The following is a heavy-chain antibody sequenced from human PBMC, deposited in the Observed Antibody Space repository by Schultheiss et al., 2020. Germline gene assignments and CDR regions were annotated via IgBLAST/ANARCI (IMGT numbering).Heavy chain of an antibody. CDR3: AKDPSTYNWKPTHFDY. CDR2: ISYDGSNK. Sequence: GESLKISCAASGFTFSSYGMHWVRQAPGKGLEWVAVISYDGSNKYYADSVKGRFTISRDNSKNTLYLQMNSLRAEDTAVYYCAKDPSTYNWKPTHFDYWGQGTLVTVSS. CDR1: GFTFSSYG. V-gene: IGHV3-30*18. D-gene: IGHD1-20*01. J-gene: IGHJ4*02.